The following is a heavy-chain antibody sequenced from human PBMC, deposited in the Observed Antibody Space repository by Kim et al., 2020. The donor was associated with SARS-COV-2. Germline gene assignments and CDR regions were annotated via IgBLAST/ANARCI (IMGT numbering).Heavy chain of an antibody. D-gene: IGHD6-13*01. CDR1: GYSISSGYY. Sequence: SETLSLTCTVSGYSISSGYYWGWIRQPPGKGLEWIGSIYHSGSTYYNPSLKSRVTISVDTSKNQFSLKLSSVTAADTAVYYCARVLAAAGTWAGRDYWGQGTLVTVSS. CDR2: IYHSGST. J-gene: IGHJ4*02. V-gene: IGHV4-38-2*02. CDR3: ARVLAAAGTWAGRDY.